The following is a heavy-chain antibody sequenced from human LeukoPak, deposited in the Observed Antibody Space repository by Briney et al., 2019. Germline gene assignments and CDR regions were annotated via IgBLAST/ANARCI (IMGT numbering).Heavy chain of an antibody. CDR1: GGSISSYY. J-gene: IGHJ4*02. CDR2: IYHSGNT. CDR3: ARGVYIAAAQYGY. V-gene: IGHV4-59*08. D-gene: IGHD6-13*01. Sequence: SETLSLTCTVSGGSISSYYWSWIRQTPGKGLEWIGYIYHSGNTNYNPSLKSRVTISVDSSKNQFSLKLSSVTAADTAVYYCARGVYIAAAQYGYWGQGTLVTVSS.